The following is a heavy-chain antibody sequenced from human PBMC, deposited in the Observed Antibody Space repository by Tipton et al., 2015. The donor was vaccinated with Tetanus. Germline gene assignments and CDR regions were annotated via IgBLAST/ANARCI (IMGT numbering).Heavy chain of an antibody. CDR3: ARDSNFYSYSYKGMDV. J-gene: IGHJ6*02. CDR1: GGSISDKKYY. D-gene: IGHD4-11*01. V-gene: IGHV4-61*01. Sequence: GLVKPSETLSLTCTVSGGSISDKKYYWGWIRQPPGKGLEWIGYVFHSGSTKYNPSLKSRVTISVDTSKNQFSLKLRSVTAADTAVYYCARDSNFYSYSYKGMDVWGQGTTVTVSS. CDR2: VFHSGST.